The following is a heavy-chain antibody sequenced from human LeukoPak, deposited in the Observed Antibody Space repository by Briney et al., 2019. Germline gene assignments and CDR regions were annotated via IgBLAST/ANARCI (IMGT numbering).Heavy chain of an antibody. CDR2: IYSGGST. CDR1: GFTVSTNY. CDR3: TRTSSGWYSY. V-gene: IGHV3-66*01. Sequence: PGGSLRLSCAASGFTVSTNYMNWVRRAPGKGLEWVSIIYSGGSTNYADSVKGRFTISRDNSKNTLYLQMNSLRAEDTAVYYCTRTSSGWYSYWGQGTLVTVSS. D-gene: IGHD6-19*01. J-gene: IGHJ4*02.